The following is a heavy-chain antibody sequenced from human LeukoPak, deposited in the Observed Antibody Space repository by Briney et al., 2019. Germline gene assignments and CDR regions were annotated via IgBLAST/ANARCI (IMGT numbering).Heavy chain of an antibody. CDR2: IWYDGSNK. CDR3: ARVMAVAENGMDV. CDR1: GFTFSSYG. V-gene: IGHV3-33*01. D-gene: IGHD6-19*01. J-gene: IGHJ6*02. Sequence: GGSLRLSCAASGFTFSSYGMHWVRQAPGKGLEWVAVIWYDGSNKYYADSVKGRLTISRDNSKNTLYLQMNSLRAEDTAVYYCARVMAVAENGMDVWGQGTTVTVSS.